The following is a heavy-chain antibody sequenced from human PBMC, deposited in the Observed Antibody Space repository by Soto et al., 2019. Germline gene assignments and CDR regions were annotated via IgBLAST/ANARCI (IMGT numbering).Heavy chain of an antibody. CDR3: ARESPALAYCGGYCLYYFDY. CDR1: GFTFSSYG. CDR2: IWYDGSNK. V-gene: IGHV3-33*01. D-gene: IGHD2-21*02. Sequence: QVQLVESGGGVVQPGRSLRLSCAASGFTFSSYGMHWVRQAPGKGLEWVAVIWYDGSNKYYADSVKGRFTISRDNSKNALYLQMNSLRAEDTAVYYCARESPALAYCGGYCLYYFDYWCQGTLVTVSS. J-gene: IGHJ4*02.